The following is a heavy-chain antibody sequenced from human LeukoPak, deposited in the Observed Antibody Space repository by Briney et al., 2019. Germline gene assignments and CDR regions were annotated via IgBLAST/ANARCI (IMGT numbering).Heavy chain of an antibody. V-gene: IGHV7-4-1*02. Sequence: APVNVSCKASGYTFTSYAMNWVRQAPGQGLEWMGWINTNTGNPTYAQGFTGRFVFSLDTSVSTAYLQISSLKAEDTAVYYCARELTAAAGGNYYYGMDVWGQGTTVTVSS. D-gene: IGHD6-13*01. CDR3: ARELTAAAGGNYYYGMDV. CDR1: GYTFTSYA. J-gene: IGHJ6*02. CDR2: INTNTGNP.